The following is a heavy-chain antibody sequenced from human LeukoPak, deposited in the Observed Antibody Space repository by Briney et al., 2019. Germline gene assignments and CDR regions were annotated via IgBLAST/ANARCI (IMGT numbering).Heavy chain of an antibody. Sequence: SETLSLTCTVSGGSISSGSYYWSWIRQPDGKGLEWIGRSYIRGSTDYNPSLKSRVTISVDTSKNQFSLKLNSVTAAGTAVYYCARIGYGSGSPTNLWGQGTLVTVSS. CDR2: SYIRGST. CDR1: GGSISSGSYY. V-gene: IGHV4-61*02. CDR3: ARIGYGSGSPTNL. J-gene: IGHJ5*02. D-gene: IGHD3-10*01.